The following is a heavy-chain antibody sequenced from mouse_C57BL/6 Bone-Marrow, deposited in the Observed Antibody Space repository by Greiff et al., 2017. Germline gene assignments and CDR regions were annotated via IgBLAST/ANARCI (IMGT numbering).Heavy chain of an antibody. CDR3: ARWLRGYAMDY. CDR1: GYTFTSYW. D-gene: IGHD2-2*01. CDR2: IHPNSGST. J-gene: IGHJ4*01. Sequence: QVQLQQPGAELVKPGASVKLSCKASGYTFTSYWMHWVKQRPGQGLEWIGMIHPNSGSTNYNEKFKSKATLTVDKSSSTAYMQLSSLTSEDSAVYYCARWLRGYAMDYWGQGTSVTVSS. V-gene: IGHV1-64*01.